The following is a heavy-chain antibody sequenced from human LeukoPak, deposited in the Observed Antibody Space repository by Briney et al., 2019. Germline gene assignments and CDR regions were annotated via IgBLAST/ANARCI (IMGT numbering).Heavy chain of an antibody. D-gene: IGHD6-19*01. CDR1: GFTFSSFV. J-gene: IGHJ4*02. Sequence: GGSLRLSCVASGFTFSSFVMHWVRQAPGTGLVWVAVIRYDGNKQYYEDSVRGRFTVSRDNSKNTLYLQMGSLRAEDMAVYYCASEFIAVAGTDYWGQGTLVTVSS. CDR2: IRYDGNKQ. CDR3: ASEFIAVAGTDY. V-gene: IGHV3-30*03.